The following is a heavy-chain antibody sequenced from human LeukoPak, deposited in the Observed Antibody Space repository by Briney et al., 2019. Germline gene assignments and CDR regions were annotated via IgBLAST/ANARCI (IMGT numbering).Heavy chain of an antibody. Sequence: SQTLSLTCAISGDSVSSNGAAWDWIRQSPSRSLEWLGRTYYRSQQWYSDYAPSVKGRITINADISQNQFSLHLNSVTPEDTAVYYCGRETDFGVVTNWGQGTLVTVSS. J-gene: IGHJ4*02. CDR3: GRETDFGVVTN. CDR1: GDSVSSNGAA. D-gene: IGHD3-3*01. V-gene: IGHV6-1*01. CDR2: TYYRSQQWYS.